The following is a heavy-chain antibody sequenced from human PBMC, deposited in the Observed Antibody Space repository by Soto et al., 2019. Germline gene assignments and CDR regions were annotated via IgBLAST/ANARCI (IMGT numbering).Heavy chain of an antibody. J-gene: IGHJ6*02. CDR3: ARSKLQYFDWLTDV. V-gene: IGHV3-7*05. Sequence: PGGSLRLSCAASGFTFSSYWMSWVRQAPGKGLEWVANIKQDGSEKYYVDSVKGRFTISRDNAKNSLYLQMNSLRAEDTAVYYCARSKLQYFDWLTDVWGQGTTVTVS. CDR1: GFTFSSYW. CDR2: IKQDGSEK. D-gene: IGHD3-9*01.